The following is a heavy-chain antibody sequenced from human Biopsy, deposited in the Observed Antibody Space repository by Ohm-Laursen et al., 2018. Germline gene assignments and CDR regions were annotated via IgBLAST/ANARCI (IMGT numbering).Heavy chain of an antibody. V-gene: IGHV4-59*01. J-gene: IGHJ6*02. CDR3: ARDFRAGSGFLRSNNHYCGMDV. CDR2: FYYHNGRS. D-gene: IGHD5-24*01. CDR1: GGSISGYY. Sequence: GTLSLTCPVSGGSISGYYWTWIRQSPGKGLVWIGYFYYHNGRSSYNPSLKSRVTMSVDTSQNQLSLNLNSVTAADTAVYYCARDFRAGSGFLRSNNHYCGMDVWGPGTRVTVSS.